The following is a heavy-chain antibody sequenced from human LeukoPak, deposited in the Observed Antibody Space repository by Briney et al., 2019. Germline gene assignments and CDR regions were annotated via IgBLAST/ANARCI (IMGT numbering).Heavy chain of an antibody. CDR2: ISYDGSHQ. J-gene: IGHJ5*02. V-gene: IGHV3-30*04. CDR3: ARDSGGNWFDP. CDR1: GFTFSSSA. D-gene: IGHD3-10*01. Sequence: GGSLRLSCAASGFTFSSSAMHWVRQSPGKGLEWVALISYDGSHQFYADSVKGRFSGSRDSSKNTLYLQMNNLRPEDTAVYYCARDSGGNWFDPWGQGTLVTVSS.